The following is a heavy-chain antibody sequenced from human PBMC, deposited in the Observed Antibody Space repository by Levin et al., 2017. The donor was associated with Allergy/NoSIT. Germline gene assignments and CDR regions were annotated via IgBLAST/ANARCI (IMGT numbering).Heavy chain of an antibody. V-gene: IGHV3-15*01. CDR1: GLIFSDAW. J-gene: IGHJ4*02. Sequence: GGSLRLSCVASGLIFSDAWMHWLRQVPGKGLQWVGRIKSQAAGGTTHYAAPVKDRFTISRDASNNTLFLQMDSLNTEDTALYYCSKDIQGGLDYWGQGTLVTVSS. CDR3: SKDIQGGLDY. CDR2: IKSQAAGGTT. D-gene: IGHD5-18*01.